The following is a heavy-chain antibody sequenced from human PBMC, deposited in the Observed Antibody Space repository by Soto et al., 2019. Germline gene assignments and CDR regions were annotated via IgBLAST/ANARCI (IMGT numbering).Heavy chain of an antibody. CDR2: LSGSGVST. D-gene: IGHD4-17*01. J-gene: IGHJ2*01. CDR3: AKSIGPDYGYSNWYFDL. V-gene: IGHV3-23*01. Sequence: EVQLLESGGGLVQPGGSLRLSCAASGFTFGGNAMSWVRQAPGKGLEWVSGLSGSGVSTYYAASVRGRFTISRDNCKNSPFLQMNSLRAEDTAVYYCAKSIGPDYGYSNWYFDLWGRGTLVTVSS. CDR1: GFTFGGNA.